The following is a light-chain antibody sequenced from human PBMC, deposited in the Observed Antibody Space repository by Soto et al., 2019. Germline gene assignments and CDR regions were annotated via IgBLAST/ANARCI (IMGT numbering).Light chain of an antibody. J-gene: IGLJ2*01. Sequence: QSALTQPASVSGSPGQSITISCAGTISDIGAFDYVAWYQQHPGNAPKLILFAVNNRPSGVSNRRSGSKSANTASLTISGLQTEDEADYYCSSWATSSTLVFGGGTKLTVL. CDR3: SSWATSSTLV. CDR1: ISDIGAFDY. CDR2: AVN. V-gene: IGLV2-14*03.